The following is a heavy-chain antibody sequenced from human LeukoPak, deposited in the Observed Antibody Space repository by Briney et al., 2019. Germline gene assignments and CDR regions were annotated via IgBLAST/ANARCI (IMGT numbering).Heavy chain of an antibody. CDR2: IYYSGST. J-gene: IGHJ4*02. CDR3: ARSPYSVYEPPFDY. V-gene: IGHV4-59*12. Sequence: PSETLSLTCTVSGGSISSYYWSWIRQPPGKGLEWIGYIYYSGSTNYNPSLKSRATISVDTSKNQFSLRLSSVTAADTALYYCARSPYSVYEPPFDYWGQGTLVTVSS. D-gene: IGHD5/OR15-5a*01. CDR1: GGSISSYY.